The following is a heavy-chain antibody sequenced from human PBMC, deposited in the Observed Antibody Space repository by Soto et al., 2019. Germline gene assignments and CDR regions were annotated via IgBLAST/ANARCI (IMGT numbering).Heavy chain of an antibody. D-gene: IGHD3-10*01. CDR3: ARGLVDM. CDR1: GFPFSGYL. J-gene: IGHJ3*02. CDR2: INHDGSEM. Sequence: EVQVVESGGGSVQPGGSLRLSCTVSGFPFSGYLMDWVRQAPGKGLEWVANINHDGSEMYYGDSVKGRFTISRDNAKNSLYLQMNSLRVEDTAVYYCARGLVDMWGQGTMVTVS. V-gene: IGHV3-7*05.